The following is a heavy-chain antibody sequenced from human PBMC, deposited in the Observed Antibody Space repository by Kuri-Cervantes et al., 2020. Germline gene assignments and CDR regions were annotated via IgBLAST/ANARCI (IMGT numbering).Heavy chain of an antibody. CDR2: ISAYNGNT. CDR1: GYTFTSYG. J-gene: IGHJ3*02. Sequence: ASVKVSCKASGYTFTSYGISWVRQAPGQGLEWMGWISAYNGNTNYAQKLQGRVTMTTDTSTSTAYMELRSLRSDDTAVYYCARDAMIVVVGRSAFDIWGQGTMVTVSS. V-gene: IGHV1-18*01. CDR3: ARDAMIVVVGRSAFDI. D-gene: IGHD3-22*01.